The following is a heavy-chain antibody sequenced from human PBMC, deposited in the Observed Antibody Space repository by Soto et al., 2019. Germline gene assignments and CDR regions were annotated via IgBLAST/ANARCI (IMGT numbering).Heavy chain of an antibody. D-gene: IGHD2-15*01. CDR2: IIPIFGRA. J-gene: IGHJ4*02. CDR1: GGTFSSYA. CDR3: ARSRRRGKKTFDY. Sequence: QVQLVQSGAELKKPGSSVKVSCKASGGTFSSYAISWVRQAPGQGLEWMGGIIPIFGRATYAQKFQGRVTIPADESTSTAYMELSSLRSEDTAVYYCARSRRRGKKTFDYWGQGTLVTVSS. V-gene: IGHV1-69*12.